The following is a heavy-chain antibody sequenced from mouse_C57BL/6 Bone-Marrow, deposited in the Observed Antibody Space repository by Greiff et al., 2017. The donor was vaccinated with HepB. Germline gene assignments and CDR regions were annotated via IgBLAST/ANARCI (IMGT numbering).Heavy chain of an antibody. V-gene: IGHV1-22*01. D-gene: IGHD3-2*02. CDR1: GYTFTDYN. CDR2: INPNNGGT. Sequence: EVQLQQSGPELVKPGASVKMSCKASGYTFTDYNMHWVKQSHGKSLEWIGYINPNNGGTSYNQKFKGKATLTVNKSSSTAYMELRSLTSEDSAVYYCAREVDSSEDYYAMDYWGQGTSVTVSS. CDR3: AREVDSSEDYYAMDY. J-gene: IGHJ4*01.